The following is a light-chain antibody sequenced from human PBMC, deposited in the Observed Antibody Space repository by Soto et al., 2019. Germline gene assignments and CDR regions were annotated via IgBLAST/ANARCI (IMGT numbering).Light chain of an antibody. CDR2: GSS. CDR3: QSYDNTLSASV. J-gene: IGLJ2*01. V-gene: IGLV1-40*01. Sequence: QSVLTQPPSVSGAPGQRVTISCTGSSSNIGAGHVVHWYQQFPGRAPNLLIYGSSNRPSGVPDRFSGSKSGTSASLAITGHQAEDEAHYYCQSYDNTLSASVFGGGTQLTVL. CDR1: SSNIGAGHV.